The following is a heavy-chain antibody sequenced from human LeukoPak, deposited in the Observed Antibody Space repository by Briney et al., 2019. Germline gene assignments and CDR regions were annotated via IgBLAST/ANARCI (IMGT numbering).Heavy chain of an antibody. CDR3: ARSGDGYNYDY. J-gene: IGHJ4*02. V-gene: IGHV4-59*01. D-gene: IGHD5-24*01. CDR2: IYYSGST. Sequence: SETLSLTCSVAGGSISSYYWSWIRQPPGKRLEWIDYIYYSGSTNYNPSLKSRVTMSVDTSKNQFSLNLSSVTAADTAVYYCARSGDGYNYDYWGQGTLVTVSS. CDR1: GGSISSYY.